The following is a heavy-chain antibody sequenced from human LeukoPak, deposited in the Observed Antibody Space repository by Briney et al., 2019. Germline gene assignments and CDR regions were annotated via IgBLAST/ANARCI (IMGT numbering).Heavy chain of an antibody. Sequence: TSETLSLTCTVSGGSVSDYYWSWIRQSPGKGLEWIGYIYYTGSSSYNPSLRSRVTISADTSKNQFSLKLSSVTAADTAVYYCARAFRGIFGVFEAFDIWGQGTMVTVSS. CDR1: GGSVSDYY. D-gene: IGHD3-3*01. J-gene: IGHJ3*02. CDR3: ARAFRGIFGVFEAFDI. V-gene: IGHV4-59*08. CDR2: IYYTGSS.